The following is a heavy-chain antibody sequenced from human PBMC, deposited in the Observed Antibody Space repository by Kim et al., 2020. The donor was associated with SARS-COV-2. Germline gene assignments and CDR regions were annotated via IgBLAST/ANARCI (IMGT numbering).Heavy chain of an antibody. Sequence: KGRFTISRDNSKNTLYLQMNSLIAEDTAVYYCAKDLEYYDSSGYSNAFDIWGQGTMVTVSS. J-gene: IGHJ3*02. CDR3: AKDLEYYDSSGYSNAFDI. D-gene: IGHD3-22*01. V-gene: IGHV3-30*02.